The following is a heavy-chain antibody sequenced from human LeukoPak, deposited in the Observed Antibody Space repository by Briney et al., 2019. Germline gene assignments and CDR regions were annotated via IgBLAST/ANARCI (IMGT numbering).Heavy chain of an antibody. V-gene: IGHV3-30*02. CDR2: IRYDGSNK. D-gene: IGHD5-24*01. J-gene: IGHJ4*02. CDR3: ARGSNGYNYLAPPDY. Sequence: GGSLRLSCAASGFTFSSYGMHWVRQAPGKGLEWVAFIRYDGSNKYYADSVKGRFTISRDNSKNTLYLQMNSLRAEDTAVYYCARGSNGYNYLAPPDYWGQGTLATVSS. CDR1: GFTFSSYG.